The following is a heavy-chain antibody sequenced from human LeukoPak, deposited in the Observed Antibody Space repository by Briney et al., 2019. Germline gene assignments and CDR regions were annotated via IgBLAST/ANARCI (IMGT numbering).Heavy chain of an antibody. J-gene: IGHJ4*02. Sequence: SGTLSLTCTVSGGSIHGYWGWIRPPAGQGWEWIGRISCSGTITYNPSLNSRVTISLDTSKNQSSLQMSSVTAADTAVYYCARRAPRGLGFYYYDSSGYSKKGYYFDYWGQGPWSPSPQ. CDR3: ARRAPRGLGFYYYDSSGYSKKGYYFDY. CDR1: GGSIHGY. CDR2: ISCSGTI. V-gene: IGHV4-4*07. D-gene: IGHD3-22*01.